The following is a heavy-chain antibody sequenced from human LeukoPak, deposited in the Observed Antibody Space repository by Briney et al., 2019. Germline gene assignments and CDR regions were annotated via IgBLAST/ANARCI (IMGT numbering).Heavy chain of an antibody. D-gene: IGHD3-10*01. J-gene: IGHJ6*02. CDR3: AKDRDIILMGHGMDV. CDR2: IGGRAGST. Sequence: PGGSLRLSCAASGFTFSSYSMNWVRQAPGKGLEWVSTIGGRAGSTDYADSVKGRFTISRDNSKNTLYLQMNNLRTEDTAVYYCAKDRDIILMGHGMDVWGQGATVTVSS. CDR1: GFTFSSYS. V-gene: IGHV3-23*01.